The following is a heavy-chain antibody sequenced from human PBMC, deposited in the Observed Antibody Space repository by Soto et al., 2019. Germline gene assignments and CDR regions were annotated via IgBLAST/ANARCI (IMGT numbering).Heavy chain of an antibody. CDR1: GFAFSSSE. D-gene: IGHD2-21*01. Sequence: PGGSLRLSCAASGFAFSSSEMNWVRQAPGKGLEWISYITSSGGTTYYADSVKGRFTISRDNAKNSLYLQMDSLRAEDTAVYYCAKGNSPVDVFWGQGSLVTVSS. V-gene: IGHV3-48*03. CDR2: ITSSGGTT. CDR3: AKGNSPVDVF. J-gene: IGHJ4*02.